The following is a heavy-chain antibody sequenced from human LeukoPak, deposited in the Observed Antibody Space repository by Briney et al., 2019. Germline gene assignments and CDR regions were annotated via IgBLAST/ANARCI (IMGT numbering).Heavy chain of an antibody. CDR3: ASAPLVGATTGWFDP. CDR2: ISTSSSFI. CDR1: GFTFSNYS. D-gene: IGHD1-26*01. J-gene: IGHJ5*02. Sequence: GGSLRLSCAASGFTFSNYSVNWVRQAPGKGLEWVASISTSSSFIFYADSVKGRVTISRDNAKNLLYLQMNSLRAEDTAVYYCASAPLVGATTGWFDPWGQGTLVTVSS. V-gene: IGHV3-21*01.